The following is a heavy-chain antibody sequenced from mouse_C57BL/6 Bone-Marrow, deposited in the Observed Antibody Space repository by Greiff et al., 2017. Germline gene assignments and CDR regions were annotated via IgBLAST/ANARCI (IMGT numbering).Heavy chain of an antibody. CDR3: ARLICDV. V-gene: IGHV5-4*03. J-gene: IGHJ1*03. Sequence: EVKLLESGGGLVKPGGSLKLSCAASGFTFSSYAMSWVRQTPEKRLEWVATISDGGSYTYYPDNVKGRFTISRDNAKNNLYLQMSHLKSEDTAMYYCARLICDVWGTGTTGTVSS. CDR2: ISDGGSYT. CDR1: GFTFSSYA.